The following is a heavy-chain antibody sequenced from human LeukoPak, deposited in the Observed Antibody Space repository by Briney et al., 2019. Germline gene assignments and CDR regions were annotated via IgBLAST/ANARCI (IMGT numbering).Heavy chain of an antibody. CDR3: ARDQDGGGDTHRWTFDY. V-gene: IGHV3-23*01. J-gene: IGHJ4*02. CDR1: GFTFSSYA. Sequence: GGSLRLSCAASGFTFSSYAMSWVRQAPGKRLEWVSAISGSGGSTYYADSVKGRFTISRDNAKNSLYLQMNSLRAEDTAVYYCARDQDGGGDTHRWTFDYWGQGTLVTVSS. CDR2: ISGSGGST. D-gene: IGHD3-16*01.